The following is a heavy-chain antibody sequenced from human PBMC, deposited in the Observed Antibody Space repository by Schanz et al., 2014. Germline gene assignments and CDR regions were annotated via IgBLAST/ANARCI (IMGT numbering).Heavy chain of an antibody. D-gene: IGHD6-19*01. J-gene: IGHJ4*02. CDR2: ISGGGGTT. CDR1: GFSFTTYA. V-gene: IGHV3-23*01. CDR3: AASSGWHPSTDY. Sequence: EVQLLESGGGLVQPGGSLRLSCASSGFSFTTYAMCWVRQAPGKGLEWVSAISGGGGTTYYTDSVKGRFTISRDNAKSSLYLQMNSLRVEDTAVYYCAASSGWHPSTDYWGQGTLVIVSS.